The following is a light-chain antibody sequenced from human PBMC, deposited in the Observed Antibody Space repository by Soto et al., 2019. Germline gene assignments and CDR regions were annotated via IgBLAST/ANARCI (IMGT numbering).Light chain of an antibody. CDR3: SSYAGSDTFV. J-gene: IGLJ1*01. Sequence: QSALTQPASVSGSPGQSITISCTGTSGDVGAYNFVSWYQQHPGKAPKLIVYHVSDRPSGFSSRFSGSKSGNSASLTISGLHAEEEADYYCSSYAGSDTFVFGTGTKVTVL. CDR1: SGDVGAYNF. CDR2: HVS. V-gene: IGLV2-14*03.